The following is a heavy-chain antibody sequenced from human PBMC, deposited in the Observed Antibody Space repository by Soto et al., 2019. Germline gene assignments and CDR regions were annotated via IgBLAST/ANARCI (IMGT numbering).Heavy chain of an antibody. J-gene: IGHJ6*02. CDR1: GFTFSSYA. Sequence: GGSLRLSCAASGFTFSSYAMHWVRQAPGKGLEWVAVISYDGSNKYYADSVKGRFTISRDNSKNTLYLQMNSLRAEDTAVYYCARDHSGYDLGYYYYYGMDVWGQGTTVTVSS. CDR3: ARDHSGYDLGYYYYYGMDV. V-gene: IGHV3-30-3*01. D-gene: IGHD5-12*01. CDR2: ISYDGSNK.